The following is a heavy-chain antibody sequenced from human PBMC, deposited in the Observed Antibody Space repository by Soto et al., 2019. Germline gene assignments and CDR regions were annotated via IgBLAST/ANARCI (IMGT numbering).Heavy chain of an antibody. J-gene: IGHJ6*02. CDR3: ARDGVYCGGDCYRPSTTHYYYGMDV. CDR2: ISSSSSTI. D-gene: IGHD2-21*02. V-gene: IGHV3-48*02. CDR1: GFTFSSYS. Sequence: GGSLRLSCAASGFTFSSYSMNWVRQAPGKGLEWVSYISSSSSTIYYADSVKGRFTISRDNAKNSLYLQMNSLRDEDTAVYYCARDGVYCGGDCYRPSTTHYYYGMDVWGQGTTVTVSS.